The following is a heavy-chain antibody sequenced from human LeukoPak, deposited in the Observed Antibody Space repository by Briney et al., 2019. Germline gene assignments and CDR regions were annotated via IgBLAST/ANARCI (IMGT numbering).Heavy chain of an antibody. CDR1: GYTFTSYA. D-gene: IGHD1-26*01. CDR2: INPNSGGT. CDR3: ARVQRRQWELPPGGAFDI. J-gene: IGHJ3*02. V-gene: IGHV1-2*02. Sequence: GASVKVSCKASGYTFTSYAMHWVRQAPGQGLEWMGWINPNSGGTNYAQKFQGRVTMTRDTSISTAYMELSRLRSDDTAVYYCARVQRRQWELPPGGAFDIWGQGTMVTVSS.